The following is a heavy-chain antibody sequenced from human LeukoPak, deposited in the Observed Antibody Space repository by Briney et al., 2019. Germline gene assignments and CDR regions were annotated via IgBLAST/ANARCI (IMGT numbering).Heavy chain of an antibody. J-gene: IGHJ5*02. CDR2: IYYSGST. Sequence: PSETLSLTCTVSGGSISSSSYYWGWIRQPPGKGLEWIGSIYYSGSTYYNPSLKSRVTISVDTSKNQFSLKLSSVTAADTAVYYCATVLPVLRFLEWLPNWFDPWGQGTLVTVSS. V-gene: IGHV4-39*07. CDR1: GGSISSSSYY. D-gene: IGHD3-3*01. CDR3: ATVLPVLRFLEWLPNWFDP.